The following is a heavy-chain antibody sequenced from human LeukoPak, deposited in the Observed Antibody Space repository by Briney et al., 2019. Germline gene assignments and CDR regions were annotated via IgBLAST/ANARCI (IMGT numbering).Heavy chain of an antibody. D-gene: IGHD3-16*02. J-gene: IGHJ4*02. V-gene: IGHV3-7*03. CDR2: IEQDGSEK. CDR3: ARENNDYVWGSYRYFNDY. CDR1: GFTFSSYW. Sequence: GGSLRLSCAASGFTFSSYWMSWVRQAPGKGLEWVANIEQDGSEKYYVDSVKGRFTISRDNAKNSLYLQMNSLRAEDTAVYYCARENNDYVWGSYRYFNDYWGQGTLVTVSS.